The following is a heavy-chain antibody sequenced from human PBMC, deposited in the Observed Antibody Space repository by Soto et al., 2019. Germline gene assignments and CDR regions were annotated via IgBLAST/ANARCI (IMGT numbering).Heavy chain of an antibody. Sequence: SLPISCRVSGYKFSNNCMSCVRQKTGKGLEWMGKIDPSGSYTDYSPSFQGHVSLSVDKSVSTAYLQWSSLKASDSAIYYCARNMITFGGTPTSSEGDFGMDVWGHGTTVTVSS. D-gene: IGHD3-16*01. CDR1: GYKFSNNC. J-gene: IGHJ6*02. CDR3: ARNMITFGGTPTSSEGDFGMDV. V-gene: IGHV5-10-1*01. CDR2: IDPSGSYT.